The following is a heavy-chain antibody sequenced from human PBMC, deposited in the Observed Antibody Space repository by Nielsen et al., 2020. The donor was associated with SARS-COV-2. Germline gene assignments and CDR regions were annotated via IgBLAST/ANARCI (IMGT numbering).Heavy chain of an antibody. Sequence: SETLSLTCAVSGGSISSGGYSWSWIRQPPGKGLEWIGYIYHSGSTYYNPSLKSRVTISVDRSKNQFSLKLSSVTAADTAVYYCARGTYYYGMDVWGQGTTVTVSS. V-gene: IGHV4-30-2*01. CDR3: ARGTYYYGMDV. J-gene: IGHJ6*02. CDR1: GGSISSGGYS. CDR2: IYHSGST.